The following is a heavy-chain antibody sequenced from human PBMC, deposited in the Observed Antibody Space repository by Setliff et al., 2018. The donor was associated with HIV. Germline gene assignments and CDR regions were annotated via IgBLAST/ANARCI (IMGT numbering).Heavy chain of an antibody. D-gene: IGHD4-17*01. CDR1: GGSFSGYY. J-gene: IGHJ1*01. CDR2: IYIYNSGST. Sequence: SETLSLTCSVSGGSFSGYYWSWIRQPPGKVLEWIGYIYIYNSGSTNYNPSLTSRVTISADMSKNQFSLKLSSVTAADTAVYYCARGGFTGVTTHFQHWGRGTLVTVSS. CDR3: ARGGFTGVTTHFQH. V-gene: IGHV4-4*09.